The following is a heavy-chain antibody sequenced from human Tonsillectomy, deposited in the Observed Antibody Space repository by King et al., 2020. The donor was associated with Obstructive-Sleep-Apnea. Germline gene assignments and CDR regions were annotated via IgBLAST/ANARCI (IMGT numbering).Heavy chain of an antibody. CDR3: ARDKSYYYDSSGYYDAFDI. Sequence: VQLVESGGGLVQPGGSLRLSCAASGLTVSSNYMSWVRQAPGKGLEWGSVLYSGGSPYYADSVKGRFIISRDNSKNTLYLQMNSLRAEDTAVYYCARDKSYYYDSSGYYDAFDIWGQGTMVTVSS. D-gene: IGHD3-22*01. V-gene: IGHV3-66*01. J-gene: IGHJ3*02. CDR1: GLTVSSNY. CDR2: LYSGGSP.